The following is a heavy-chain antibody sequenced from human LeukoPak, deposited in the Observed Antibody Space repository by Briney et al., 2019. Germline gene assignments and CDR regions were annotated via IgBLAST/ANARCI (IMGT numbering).Heavy chain of an antibody. CDR1: GYTFTSHA. CDR2: INAGNGNT. Sequence: GASVKVSCKASGYTFTSHAMHWVRQAPGQRLEWMGWINAGNGNTKYSQKFQGRVTITRDTSASTAYMELSSLRSEDTAVYYCARDQGDIVATAFDYWGQGTLVTVSS. CDR3: ARDQGDIVATAFDY. D-gene: IGHD5-12*01. V-gene: IGHV1-3*01. J-gene: IGHJ4*02.